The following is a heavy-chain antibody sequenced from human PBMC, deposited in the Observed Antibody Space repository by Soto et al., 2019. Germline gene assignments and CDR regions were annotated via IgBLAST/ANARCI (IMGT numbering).Heavy chain of an antibody. V-gene: IGHV3-48*02. CDR2: ITGSSSAI. J-gene: IGHJ4*02. Sequence: EVHLVESGGGSVQPGGSLRLSCAASGFTFNSYSMHWVRQAPGKGLEWVSYITGSSSAIYYADSVKGRFTISRDNAKNSLSRKRNGLRDEDRALYYCGRGYCNGGSCSPGIYGGQGTLVSVSS. D-gene: IGHD2-15*01. CDR1: GFTFNSYS. CDR3: GRGYCNGGSCSPGIY.